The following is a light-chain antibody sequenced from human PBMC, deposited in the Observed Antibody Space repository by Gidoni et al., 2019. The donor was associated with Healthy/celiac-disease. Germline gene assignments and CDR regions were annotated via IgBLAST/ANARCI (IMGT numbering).Light chain of an antibody. Sequence: EIVLTQSPGTLSLSPGERDTLSCSPSQSVSSSYFAWCQQNPCQAPRLLLYDAASRATGIPYMFSGSGSGTDFTLTISRLQHEDVAVYYCQHYGSSPPVTFGGGTKVEIK. CDR3: QHYGSSPPVT. V-gene: IGKV3-20*01. CDR2: DAA. CDR1: QSVSSSY. J-gene: IGKJ4*01.